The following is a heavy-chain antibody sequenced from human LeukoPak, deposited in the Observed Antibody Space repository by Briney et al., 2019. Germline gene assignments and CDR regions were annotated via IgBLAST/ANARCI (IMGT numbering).Heavy chain of an antibody. J-gene: IGHJ6*02. V-gene: IGHV3-66*01. CDR3: AREKIGYNSALDGMDV. D-gene: IGHD6-19*01. Sequence: GGSLRLSCAVSGFTVSSNYMRWARQARGKGLGWVTVIYSGGSTYYADSVKGRFTISRDNSKNTLYLQMNSLRAEDTAVYYCAREKIGYNSALDGMDVWGQGTTVTVSS. CDR1: GFTVSSNY. CDR2: IYSGGST.